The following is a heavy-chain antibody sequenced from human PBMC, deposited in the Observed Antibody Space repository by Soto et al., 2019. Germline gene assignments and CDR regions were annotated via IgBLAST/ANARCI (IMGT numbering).Heavy chain of an antibody. V-gene: IGHV3-23*01. D-gene: IGHD2-8*01. CDR1: GFTFSSYA. J-gene: IGHJ3*02. CDR3: AKGRVQYCTNGVCYAHPTAYAFDI. CDR2: ISGSGGST. Sequence: GGSLRLSCAASGFTFSSYAMSWVRQAPGKGLEWVSAISGSGGSTYYADSVKGRFTISRDNSKNTLYLQMNSLRAEDTAVYYCAKGRVQYCTNGVCYAHPTAYAFDIWGQGTMVTVSS.